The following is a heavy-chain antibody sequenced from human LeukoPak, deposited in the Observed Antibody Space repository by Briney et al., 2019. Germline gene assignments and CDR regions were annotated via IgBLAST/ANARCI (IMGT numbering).Heavy chain of an antibody. J-gene: IGHJ5*02. CDR1: GVSISNNG. V-gene: IGHV4-59*01. CDR2: IYYSENT. CDR3: ARLVFIPPTQYCSRHSCSEYNWFDP. Sequence: SETLALTCTVSGVSISNNGWSWIRQRPGKGREWMRQIYYSENTNYNSSLKSRVTILVDTSKNQVSLKLSSVTAADTAVHFCARLVFIPPTQYCSRHSCSEYNWFDPWGQGTLVTVSS. D-gene: IGHD2-2*01.